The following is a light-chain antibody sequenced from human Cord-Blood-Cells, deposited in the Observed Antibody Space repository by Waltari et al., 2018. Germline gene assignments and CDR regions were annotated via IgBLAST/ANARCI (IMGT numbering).Light chain of an antibody. V-gene: IGKV1D-8*03. CDR2: AAS. J-gene: IGKJ1*01. CDR3: KQYYSFPRT. Sequence: VIWMTQSPSLLSASTGDRVTICCRMSQGISSYLALYQQKPGKAPELLIYAASTLQSGVPSRFSGSGSGTDFTLTISCLQAEDFATYYCKQYYSFPRTFGQRTKVEIK. CDR1: QGISSY.